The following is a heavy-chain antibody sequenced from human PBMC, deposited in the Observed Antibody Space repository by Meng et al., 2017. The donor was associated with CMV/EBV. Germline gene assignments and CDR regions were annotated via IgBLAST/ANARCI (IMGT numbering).Heavy chain of an antibody. CDR2: ISAYNGNT. Sequence: QGQMVQSGAEWKRPGASVKVSCKAFGYTFTSYGISWVRQAPGQGLEWMGWISAYNGNTNYAQKLQGRVTMTTDTSTSTAYMELRSLRSDDTAVYYCAAYPQTMVRGVALWGAFDYWGQGTLVTVSS. CDR3: AAYPQTMVRGVALWGAFDY. D-gene: IGHD3-10*01. J-gene: IGHJ4*02. CDR1: GYTFTSYG. V-gene: IGHV1-18*01.